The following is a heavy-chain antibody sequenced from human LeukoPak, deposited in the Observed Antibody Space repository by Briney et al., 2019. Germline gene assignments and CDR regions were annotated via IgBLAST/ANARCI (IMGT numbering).Heavy chain of an antibody. CDR2: INPNSGGT. CDR1: GYTFTGYY. D-gene: IGHD6-13*01. J-gene: IGHJ4*02. CDR3: ARAGSSSRWVNDY. V-gene: IGHV1-2*02. Sequence: ASVKVSCKASGYTFTGYYMHWVRQAPGQGLEWMGWINPNSGGTNYAQKFQGRVTMTRDTSISTAYMELSRLTSDETAVYYCARAGSSSRWVNDYWGQGTLVTVSS.